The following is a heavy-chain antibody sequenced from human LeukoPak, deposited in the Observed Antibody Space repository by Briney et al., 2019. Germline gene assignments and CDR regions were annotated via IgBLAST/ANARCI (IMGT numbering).Heavy chain of an antibody. CDR2: ISYDGSNK. CDR3: ADIRGDYDY. Sequence: PGGSLRLSCAASGFTFSSYGMHWVRQAPGKGLEWVAVISYDGSNKYYADSVKGRFTISRDNSKNTPYLQMNSLRAEDTAVYYCADIRGDYDYWGQGTLVTVSS. D-gene: IGHD4-17*01. J-gene: IGHJ4*02. CDR1: GFTFSSYG. V-gene: IGHV3-30*03.